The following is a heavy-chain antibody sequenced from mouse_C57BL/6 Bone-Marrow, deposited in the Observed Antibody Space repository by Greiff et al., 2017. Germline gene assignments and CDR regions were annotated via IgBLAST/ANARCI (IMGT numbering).Heavy chain of an antibody. CDR1: GFTFSSYA. CDR2: ISDGGSYT. J-gene: IGHJ3*01. CDR3: AGESYDYGAY. Sequence: EVKLMESGGGLVKPGGSLKLSCAASGFTFSSYAMSWVRQTPEKRLEWVATISDGGSYTYYPDNVKGRFTISRDNAKNNLYLQMSHLKSEDTAMYYCAGESYDYGAYWGQGTLVTVSA. D-gene: IGHD2-4*01. V-gene: IGHV5-4*01.